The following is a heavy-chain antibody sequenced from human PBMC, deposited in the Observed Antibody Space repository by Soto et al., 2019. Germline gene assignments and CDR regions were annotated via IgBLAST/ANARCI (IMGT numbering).Heavy chain of an antibody. CDR2: ISAYNGNT. Sequence: QVQLVQSGAEVKKPGASVKVSCKASGYTFTSYGISWVRQAPGQGLEWMGWISAYNGNTNYAQKLQGRVTMTTDTSTSTADMELRSLRADDTAVDDCAIEKYSYSGMDVWGQGTTVTVSS. CDR3: AIEKYSYSGMDV. CDR1: GYTFTSYG. J-gene: IGHJ6*02. V-gene: IGHV1-18*01. D-gene: IGHD6-6*01.